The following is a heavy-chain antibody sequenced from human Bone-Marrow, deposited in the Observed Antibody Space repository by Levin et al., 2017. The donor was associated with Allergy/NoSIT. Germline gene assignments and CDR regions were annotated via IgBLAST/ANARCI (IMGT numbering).Heavy chain of an antibody. J-gene: IGHJ6*02. V-gene: IGHV1-69*01. Sequence: GGSLRLSCKASGGTFSSYAVRWVRQAPGQGLEWMGGIIPMFGTTDYAQKFQDRVTIIADESTNTVYMELSSLRSEDTAVYYCSRETLRGDVDYDDLWGWDGMDVWGQGTTVTVSS. CDR2: IIPMFGTT. CDR3: SRETLRGDVDYDDLWGWDGMDV. D-gene: IGHD3-16*01. CDR1: GGTFSSYA.